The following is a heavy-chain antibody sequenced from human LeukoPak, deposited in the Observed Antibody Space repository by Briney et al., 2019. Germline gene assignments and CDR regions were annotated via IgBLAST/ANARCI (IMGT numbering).Heavy chain of an antibody. Sequence: PGGSLRLSCAASGFTFSSCEMNWVRQAPGQGLEWVSYIGSSGSTVYYADSVKGRFTISRDNAKNSLYMQMESLRDEDTAIYYCARDTLEYSNSPDALDIWGQGTMVTVSS. D-gene: IGHD4-23*01. CDR1: GFTFSSCE. CDR2: IGSSGSTV. V-gene: IGHV3-48*03. J-gene: IGHJ3*02. CDR3: ARDTLEYSNSPDALDI.